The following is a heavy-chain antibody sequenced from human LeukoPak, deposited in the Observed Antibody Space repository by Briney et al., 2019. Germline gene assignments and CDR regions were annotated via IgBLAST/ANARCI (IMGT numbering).Heavy chain of an antibody. CDR3: ARAGDYGDYFDY. J-gene: IGHJ4*02. Sequence: GGSLRLSCAASGFTFSSYEINWVRQAPGKGLEWISHISNSGSTIHYADSVKGRFTISRDNAKNSLYLQMNSLRAEDTAVYYCARAGDYGDYFDYWGQGTLVTVSS. CDR1: GFTFSSYE. V-gene: IGHV3-48*03. D-gene: IGHD4-17*01. CDR2: ISNSGSTI.